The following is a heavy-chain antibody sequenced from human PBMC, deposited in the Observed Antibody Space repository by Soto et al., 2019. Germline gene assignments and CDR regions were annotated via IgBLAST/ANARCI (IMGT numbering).Heavy chain of an antibody. V-gene: IGHV1-69*10. J-gene: IGHJ5*02. CDR1: GCSFSSLV. D-gene: IGHD2-2*01. Sequence: VKVSCKASGCSFSSLVISWLRQAPGQGPEWMGGINPMLGVANFAQKFQDRDTITADESTTTAYMELSSLRSEDTAVYYCARGPAQFDPWGQGTLVTVSS. CDR3: ARGPAQFDP. CDR2: INPMLGVA.